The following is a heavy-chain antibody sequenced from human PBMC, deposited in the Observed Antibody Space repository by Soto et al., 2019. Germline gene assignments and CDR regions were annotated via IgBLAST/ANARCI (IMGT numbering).Heavy chain of an antibody. Sequence: GGSLRLSCAASGFTFSSYWMTWVRQAPGKGLEWVANINQDGSEKYYMDSMKGRFTISRDNAKNSLLLQLNSLRAEDTAVYYCSRGQKLYYDFWSDYYTGMDVWGQGTTVTVSS. CDR3: SRGQKLYYDFWSDYYTGMDV. D-gene: IGHD3-3*01. CDR1: GFTFSSYW. CDR2: INQDGSEK. V-gene: IGHV3-7*01. J-gene: IGHJ6*02.